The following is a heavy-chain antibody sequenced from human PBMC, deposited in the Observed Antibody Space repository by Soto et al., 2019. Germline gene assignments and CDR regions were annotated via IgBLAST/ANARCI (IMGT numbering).Heavy chain of an antibody. CDR3: ARDGAYPKDAFDI. D-gene: IGHD3-16*01. CDR2: IYYSGST. V-gene: IGHV4-59*01. Sequence: QVPLQESGPGLVKPSETLSLTCTVSGGSISSYYWSWIRQPPGKGLEWIGYIYYSGSTNYNPSLKSRVTISVDTSKNQFSLKLSSVTAADTAVYYCARDGAYPKDAFDIWGQGTMVTVSS. CDR1: GGSISSYY. J-gene: IGHJ3*02.